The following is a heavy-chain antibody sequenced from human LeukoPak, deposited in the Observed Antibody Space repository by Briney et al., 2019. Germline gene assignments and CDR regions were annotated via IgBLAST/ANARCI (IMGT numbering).Heavy chain of an antibody. CDR3: ANMYGRDSGYYYYYYMDV. CDR1: GDSISSYY. D-gene: IGHD4-23*01. CDR2: IYSSGST. Sequence: PSETLSLTCTVSGDSISSYYWSWIRQPAGKGLEWIGRIYSSGSTNYNPSLKSRVTISVDTSKNQFSLKLSSVTAADTAVYYCANMYGRDSGYYYYYYMDVWGKGTTVTVSS. J-gene: IGHJ6*03. V-gene: IGHV4-4*07.